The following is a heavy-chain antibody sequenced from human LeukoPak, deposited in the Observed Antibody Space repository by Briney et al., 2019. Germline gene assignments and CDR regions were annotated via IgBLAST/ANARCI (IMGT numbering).Heavy chain of an antibody. Sequence: SETLSLTCTVSGGYISSDYWSWIRQPPGKGLEWIGYIYYSGSTNYNPSLKSRVTISVDTSKNQFSLKLSSVTAADTAVYYCVRYGTNSGFDYWGQGTLVTVSS. J-gene: IGHJ4*02. CDR3: VRYGTNSGFDY. D-gene: IGHD4-23*01. V-gene: IGHV4-59*01. CDR1: GGYISSDY. CDR2: IYYSGST.